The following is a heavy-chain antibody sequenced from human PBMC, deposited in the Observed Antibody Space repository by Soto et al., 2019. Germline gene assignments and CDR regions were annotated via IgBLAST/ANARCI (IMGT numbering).Heavy chain of an antibody. CDR1: GFTFSSYA. J-gene: IGHJ6*02. D-gene: IGHD2-2*01. CDR3: ARDDRHTDFVVVPAAPPDSYYGMDV. V-gene: IGHV3-30-3*01. CDR2: ISYDGSNK. Sequence: GSLRLSCAASGFTFSSYAMHWVRQAPGKGLEWVAVISYDGSNKYYAASVKGRFTISRDNSKNTLYLQMNSLRAEDTAVYYCARDDRHTDFVVVPAAPPDSYYGMDVWGQGTTVTVSS.